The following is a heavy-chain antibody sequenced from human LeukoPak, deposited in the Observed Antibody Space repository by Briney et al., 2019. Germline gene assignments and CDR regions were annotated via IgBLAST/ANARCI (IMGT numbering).Heavy chain of an antibody. V-gene: IGHV3-23*01. CDR1: RFTFSGYA. J-gene: IGHJ4*02. Sequence: PGGSLRLSCAASRFTFSGYAMSWVRQAPGKGLEWVSTITGSGDTTYYADSVKGRFTISRDNSKNTVFLQMKSLRAEDTAVYYCASNKEIFYDSSGGYWGQGTLVTVSS. CDR2: ITGSGDTT. D-gene: IGHD3-22*01. CDR3: ASNKEIFYDSSGGY.